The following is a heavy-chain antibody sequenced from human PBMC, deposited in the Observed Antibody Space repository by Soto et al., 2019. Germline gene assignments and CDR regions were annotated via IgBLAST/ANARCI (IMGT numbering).Heavy chain of an antibody. Sequence: VKVSCKASGYTFTSYYMHWVRQAPGQGLEWMGIINPSGGSTSYAQKFQGRVTMTRDTSTSTVYMELSSLRSEDTAVYYCANEKHGSGSYRAFDIWGQGTMVTVSS. J-gene: IGHJ3*02. CDR2: INPSGGST. CDR3: ANEKHGSGSYRAFDI. V-gene: IGHV1-46*01. D-gene: IGHD3-10*01. CDR1: GYTFTSYY.